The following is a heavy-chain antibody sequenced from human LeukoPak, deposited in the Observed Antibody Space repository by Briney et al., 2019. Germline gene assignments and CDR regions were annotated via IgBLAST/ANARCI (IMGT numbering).Heavy chain of an antibody. D-gene: IGHD3-22*01. CDR1: GFTFSSYA. CDR2: ISYDGSNK. Sequence: GGSLRLSCAASGFTFSSYAMHWVRQAPGKGLEWVAVISYDGSNKYYADSVKGRFTISRDNAKNTLYLQMNGLRAEDTAVYYCSRSAYYDGSGNYYDYWGQGTLVTVSS. J-gene: IGHJ4*02. V-gene: IGHV3-30-3*01. CDR3: SRSAYYDGSGNYYDY.